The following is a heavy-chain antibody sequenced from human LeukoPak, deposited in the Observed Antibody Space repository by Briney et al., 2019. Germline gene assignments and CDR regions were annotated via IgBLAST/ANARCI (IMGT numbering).Heavy chain of an antibody. V-gene: IGHV4-30-4*08. D-gene: IGHD1-26*01. CDR1: GGSISSGDYY. J-gene: IGHJ4*02. Sequence: SQTLSLTCTVSGGSISSGDYYWSWIRQPPGKGLEWIGYIYYSGSTYYNPSLKSRVTISVDTSKNQFSLKLSSVTAADTAVYYCSREGGSYLIDCWGQGTLVTVSS. CDR3: SREGGSYLIDC. CDR2: IYYSGST.